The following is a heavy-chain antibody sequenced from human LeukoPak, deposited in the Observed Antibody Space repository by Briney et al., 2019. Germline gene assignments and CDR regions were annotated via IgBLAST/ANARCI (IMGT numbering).Heavy chain of an antibody. Sequence: GGSLRLSCAVSGFTFSSYEMNWVRQAPGKGLEWLSHISNTGTNIYYAESLKGRFTISRDNAKNTLWLQMNSLRADDTAVYYCARRYCSSTSCLLDYWGQGTLVTVSS. V-gene: IGHV3-48*03. J-gene: IGHJ4*02. CDR2: ISNTGTNI. CDR3: ARRYCSSTSCLLDY. D-gene: IGHD2-2*01. CDR1: GFTFSSYE.